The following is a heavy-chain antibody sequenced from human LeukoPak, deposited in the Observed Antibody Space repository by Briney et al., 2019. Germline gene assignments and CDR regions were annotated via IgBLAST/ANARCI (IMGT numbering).Heavy chain of an antibody. Sequence: PGGSLRLSCTASRFYFSTYDMNWVRQVPGKGLEWVSYIDSSASTTYYAGSVQGRFTISRDNAKNSLYLQMNNLRAEDTAVYYCAREGVGYYLDQWGQGTLVTVSS. J-gene: IGHJ4*02. CDR3: AREGVGYYLDQ. D-gene: IGHD2-15*01. V-gene: IGHV3-48*03. CDR2: IDSSASTT. CDR1: RFYFSTYD.